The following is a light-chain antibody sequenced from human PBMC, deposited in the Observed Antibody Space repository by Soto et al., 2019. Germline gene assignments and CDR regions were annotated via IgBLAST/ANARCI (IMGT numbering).Light chain of an antibody. V-gene: IGKV3-20*01. CDR3: HQYGHSPPP. J-gene: IGKJ2*01. CDR1: QSVDTRY. CDR2: DAS. Sequence: EIVLTQSPGTLSLSPGERATLSCRASQSVDTRYLAWYQQRPGQAPRLLIHDASTRASGVPDRFSGSGSGTDFTLTITRLEPEDFAVYFCHQYGHSPPPFGQGTKLQIK.